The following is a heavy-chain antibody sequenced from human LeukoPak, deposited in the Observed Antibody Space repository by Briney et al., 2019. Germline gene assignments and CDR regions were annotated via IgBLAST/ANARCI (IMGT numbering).Heavy chain of an antibody. J-gene: IGHJ6*02. CDR3: ARSIPKIGITIFGVVIIRDGMDV. V-gene: IGHV4-34*01. D-gene: IGHD3-3*01. Sequence: KPSETLSLTCAVYGGSFSGYYWSWIRQPPGKGLEWIGEINHSGSTNYNPSLKSRVTISVDTSKNQFSLKLSSVTAADTAVYYCARSIPKIGITIFGVVIIRDGMDVWGQGTTVTVSS. CDR2: INHSGST. CDR1: GGSFSGYY.